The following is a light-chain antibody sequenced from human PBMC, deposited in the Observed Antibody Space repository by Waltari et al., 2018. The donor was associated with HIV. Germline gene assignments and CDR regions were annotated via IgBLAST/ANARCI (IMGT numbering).Light chain of an antibody. CDR3: QSYDSSLSGYV. J-gene: IGLJ1*01. Sequence: QSVLTQPPSVSGAPGQRVTISCTGSSSNIGAGYDVHWYQQLPGTAPKLLSYGNNNRPAVVPDRFSGSKSGTSASLAVTGLQAEDEADYYCQSYDSSLSGYVFGTGTKVTVL. CDR1: SSNIGAGYD. V-gene: IGLV1-40*01. CDR2: GNN.